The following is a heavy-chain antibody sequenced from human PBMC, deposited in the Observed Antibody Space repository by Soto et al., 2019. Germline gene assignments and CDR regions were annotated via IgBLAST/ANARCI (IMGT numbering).Heavy chain of an antibody. CDR1: GFTFSSYA. Sequence: GGSLRLSCAASGFTFSSYAMSWARQAPGKGLEWVSAVSGSGGSTYYADSVKGRFTISRDNSKNTLYLQMNSLRAEDTAVYYCANYLSVPGYYYYTDVWGKGTTVTVSS. J-gene: IGHJ6*03. V-gene: IGHV3-23*01. CDR3: ANYLSVPGYYYYTDV. D-gene: IGHD2-2*01. CDR2: VSGSGGST.